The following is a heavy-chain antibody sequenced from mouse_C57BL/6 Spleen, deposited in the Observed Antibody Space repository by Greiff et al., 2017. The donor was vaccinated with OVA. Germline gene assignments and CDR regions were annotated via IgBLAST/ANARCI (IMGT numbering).Heavy chain of an antibody. J-gene: IGHJ4*01. Sequence: VKLMESGPGLVQPSQSLSITCTVSGFSLTSYGVHWVRQSPGKGLEWLGVIWSGGSTDYNAAFISSLSIRKDNSKCHVFFKMNRRQADDTAIDYCASITTVAYAMDYWGQGTSVTVSS. D-gene: IGHD1-1*01. CDR2: IWSGGST. V-gene: IGHV2-2*01. CDR1: GFSLTSYG. CDR3: ASITTVAYAMDY.